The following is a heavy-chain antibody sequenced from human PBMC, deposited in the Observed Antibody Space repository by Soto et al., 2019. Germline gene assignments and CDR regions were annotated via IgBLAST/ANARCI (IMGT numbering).Heavy chain of an antibody. CDR2: ILHDGSAE. CDR1: GFTFTNYD. J-gene: IGHJ6*02. Sequence: PGGSLRLSCAASGFTFTNYDMHWVRQAPGKGLEWMALILHDGSAEYYADSAKGRFTISRDNSKNTLYLQMNSLRAEDTAVYYCARSRDGYSFYFYYGMDGWGQGTTVTVSS. CDR3: ARSRDGYSFYFYYGMDG. D-gene: IGHD4-4*01. V-gene: IGHV3-30*03.